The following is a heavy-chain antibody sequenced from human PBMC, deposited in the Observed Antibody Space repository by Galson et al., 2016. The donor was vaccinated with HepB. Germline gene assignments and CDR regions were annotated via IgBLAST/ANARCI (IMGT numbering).Heavy chain of an antibody. J-gene: IGHJ4*02. V-gene: IGHV4-59*01. D-gene: IGHD5-18*01. CDR1: GASMTGSF. CDR3: ARGPRVTVPYFDS. CDR2: VHPSGST. Sequence: SETLSLTCSVAGASMTGSFWNWFRQTPGKGLEWIGFVHPSGSTDYNASLKSRVTISADTSKTQFSLRLTSVTAADSAMYYCARGPRVTVPYFDSWGQGILVTASS.